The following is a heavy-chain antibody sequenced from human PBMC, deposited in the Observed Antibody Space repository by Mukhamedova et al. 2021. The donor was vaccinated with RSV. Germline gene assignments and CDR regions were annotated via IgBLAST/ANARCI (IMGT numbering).Heavy chain of an antibody. CDR2: GGST. Sequence: GGSTYYADSVKGRFTISRDSSKNTLYLQMNSLRAEDTAVYYCAKDREDIDYYDIVWFFDLWGRGTLVTFSS. J-gene: IGHJ2*01. CDR3: AKDREDIDYYDIVWFFDL. D-gene: IGHD3-3*01. V-gene: IGHV3-23*01.